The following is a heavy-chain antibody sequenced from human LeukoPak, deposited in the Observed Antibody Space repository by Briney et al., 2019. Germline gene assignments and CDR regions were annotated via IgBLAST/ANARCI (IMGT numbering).Heavy chain of an antibody. D-gene: IGHD6-25*01. CDR3: ARGPGKGGGCNTRGNAFDI. Sequence: ASVKVSCKVSGYTFTKLSIHWVRQAPGQGLEWMGWISAYNGNTNYAQKLQGRVTMTTDTSTSTAYMELRSLRSDDTAVYYCARGPGKGGGCNTRGNAFDIWGQGTMVTVSS. CDR2: ISAYNGNT. J-gene: IGHJ3*02. CDR1: GYTFTKLS. V-gene: IGHV1-18*01.